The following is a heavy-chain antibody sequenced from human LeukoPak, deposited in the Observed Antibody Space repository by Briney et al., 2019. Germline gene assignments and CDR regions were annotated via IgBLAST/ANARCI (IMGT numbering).Heavy chain of an antibody. CDR2: ISYDGSNK. J-gene: IGHJ5*02. D-gene: IGHD3-10*01. CDR3: ARGQSMVRGVYNWFDP. Sequence: GGSLRLSCAASGFTFSSYWMHWVRQAPGKGLEWVAVISYDGSNKYYADSVKGRFTISRDNSKNTLYLQMNSLRAEDTAVYYCARGQSMVRGVYNWFDPWGQGTLVTVSS. V-gene: IGHV3-30*03. CDR1: GFTFSSYW.